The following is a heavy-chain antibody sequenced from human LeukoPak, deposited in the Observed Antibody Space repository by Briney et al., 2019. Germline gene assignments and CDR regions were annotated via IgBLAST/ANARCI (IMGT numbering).Heavy chain of an antibody. CDR3: ASLRTQYRSGWYEFDY. CDR2: ISAYNGNT. V-gene: IGHV1-18*01. CDR1: GYTFTSYG. Sequence: ASVKVSCKASGYTFTSYGISWVRQAPGQGLEWMGWISAYNGNTNYAQKLQGRVTMTTDRSTSTAYMELRSLRSDDTAVYYCASLRTQYRSGWYEFDYWGQGTLVTVSS. D-gene: IGHD6-19*01. J-gene: IGHJ4*02.